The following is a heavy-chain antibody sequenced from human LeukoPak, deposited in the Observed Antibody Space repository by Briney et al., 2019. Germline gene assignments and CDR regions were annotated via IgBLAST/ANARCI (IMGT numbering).Heavy chain of an antibody. CDR2: ISAYNGNT. J-gene: IGHJ4*02. CDR3: ARSRDSSGWYVVYY. Sequence: ASVKVSCKASGYTFTSYGISWVRQAPGQGLEWMGWISAYNGNTNYAQKLQGRVTMTTDTSTSTAYMELRSLRADDTAVYYCARSRDSSGWYVVYYWGQGTLVTVSS. D-gene: IGHD6-19*01. CDR1: GYTFTSYG. V-gene: IGHV1-18*01.